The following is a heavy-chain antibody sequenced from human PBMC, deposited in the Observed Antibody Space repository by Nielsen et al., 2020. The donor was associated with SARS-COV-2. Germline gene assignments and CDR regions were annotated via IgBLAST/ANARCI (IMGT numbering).Heavy chain of an antibody. CDR2: IRSKAYGGTT. V-gene: IGHV3-49*03. J-gene: IGHJ6*02. D-gene: IGHD3-10*01. Sequence: GESLKISCTASGFTFGDYAMSWFRQAPGKGLEWVGFIRSKAYGGTTEYAASVKGRFTISRDDSKSIAYLQMNSLKTEDTAVYYCTRVSGHMVRGVIYYYYGMDVWGQGTTVTVSS. CDR1: GFTFGDYA. CDR3: TRVSGHMVRGVIYYYYGMDV.